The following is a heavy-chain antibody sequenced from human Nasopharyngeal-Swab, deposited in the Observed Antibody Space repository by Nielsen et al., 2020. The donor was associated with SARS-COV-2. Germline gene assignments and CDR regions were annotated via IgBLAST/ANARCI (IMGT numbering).Heavy chain of an antibody. V-gene: IGHV3-23*01. CDR1: GFTFSSYA. CDR3: ATSNSGSYYSYFDY. J-gene: IGHJ4*02. D-gene: IGHD1-26*01. CDR2: ISGSGGST. Sequence: GESLKISCAASGFTFSSYAMSWVRQAPGKGLEWVSAISGSGGSTYYADSVKGRFTISRDNSKNTLYLQMNSLRGEDTAVYYCATSNSGSYYSYFDYWGQGTLVTVSS.